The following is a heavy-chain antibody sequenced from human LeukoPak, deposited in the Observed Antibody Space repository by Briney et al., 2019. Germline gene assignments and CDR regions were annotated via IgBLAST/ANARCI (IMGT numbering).Heavy chain of an antibody. D-gene: IGHD4-17*01. CDR1: QFKFNNYG. V-gene: IGHV3-23*01. CDR2: ITGSGGRT. J-gene: IGHJ3*02. CDR3: AKDPNGDYIGTFDI. Sequence: GGSLRLSCAASQFKFNNYGMTWVRQAPGKGLEWVSSITGSGGRTQYADSVQGRFTISRDNSKNTLYLQMNSLRAEDTAVYYCAKDPNGDYIGTFDIWGQGTMVTVSS.